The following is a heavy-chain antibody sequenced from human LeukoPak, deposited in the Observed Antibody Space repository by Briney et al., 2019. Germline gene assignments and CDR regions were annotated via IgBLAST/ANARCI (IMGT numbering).Heavy chain of an antibody. CDR3: AKGGWLED. V-gene: IGHV3-30*18. CDR1: GFTFSSYG. Sequence: GRSLRLSCAASGFTFSSYGMHWVRQAPGKGLEWVAVISYDGSNKYYADSVKGRFTISRDNSKNTLYLQVNSLRAEDTAIYYCAKGGWLEDWGQGTLVTVSS. J-gene: IGHJ4*02. CDR2: ISYDGSNK. D-gene: IGHD6-19*01.